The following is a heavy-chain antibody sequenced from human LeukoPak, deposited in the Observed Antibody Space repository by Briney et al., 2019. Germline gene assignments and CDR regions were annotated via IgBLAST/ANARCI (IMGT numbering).Heavy chain of an antibody. V-gene: IGHV3-33*06. Sequence: GGSLRLSCAASGFTFSSYGMHWVRQAPGKGLEWVAVIWYDGSNIYYADSVKGRFTISRDNSKNTLYLQMNSLRAEDTAVYYCAKHGPLKSAASANWGQGTLVIVPS. CDR3: AKHGPLKSAASAN. J-gene: IGHJ4*02. CDR2: IWYDGSNI. CDR1: GFTFSSYG. D-gene: IGHD6-13*01.